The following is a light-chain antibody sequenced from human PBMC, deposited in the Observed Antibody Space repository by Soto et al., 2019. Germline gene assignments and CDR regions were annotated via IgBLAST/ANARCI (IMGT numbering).Light chain of an antibody. CDR1: SSDVGSYNR. V-gene: IGLV2-18*02. CDR3: SSYKSNSTYV. CDR2: EVS. J-gene: IGLJ1*01. Sequence: QSALTQPPSVYGSPGQSVAISCTGTSSDVGSYNRVSWYQQPPGTAPKVMIYEVSNRPSGVPDRFSGSKSGNTASLTISGLQAEDEADYYCSSYKSNSTYVFGTGTKVTVL.